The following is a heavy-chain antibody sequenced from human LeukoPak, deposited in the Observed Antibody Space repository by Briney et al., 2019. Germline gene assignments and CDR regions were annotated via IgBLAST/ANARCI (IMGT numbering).Heavy chain of an antibody. CDR1: GFTFSSYA. D-gene: IGHD2-21*01. CDR2: IYSGGST. J-gene: IGHJ4*02. V-gene: IGHV3-53*01. CDR3: ARARVVVKGSVFDY. Sequence: GGSLRLSCAASGFTFSSYAMSWVRQAPGKGLEWVSVIYSGGSTYYADSVKGRSTISRDNSKNTLYLQMNSLRAEDTAVYYCARARVVVKGSVFDYWGQGTLVTVSS.